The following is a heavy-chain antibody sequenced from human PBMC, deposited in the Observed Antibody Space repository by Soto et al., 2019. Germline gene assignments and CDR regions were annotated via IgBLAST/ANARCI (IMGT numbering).Heavy chain of an antibody. D-gene: IGHD3-10*01. CDR2: VNPIVSMS. V-gene: IGHV1-69*02. CDR1: GDTFNFYS. CDR3: ASSYGSGYRAFDY. Sequence: QVQLVQSGAEVKRPGSSVKVSCKASGDTFNFYSINWVRQAPGLGLEWMGRVNPIVSMSNYAQKFQGRVNMTAGKSTSTSYMELSSLSSEDTAIYYCASSYGSGYRAFDYWGQGALVTVSS. J-gene: IGHJ4*02.